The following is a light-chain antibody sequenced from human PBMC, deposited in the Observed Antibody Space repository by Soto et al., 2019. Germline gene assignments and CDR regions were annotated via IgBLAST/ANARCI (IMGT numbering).Light chain of an antibody. J-gene: IGLJ2*01. CDR2: DND. CDR3: GTWDSGLTAGG. V-gene: IGLV1-51*01. CDR1: ASNVGTQF. Sequence: QSVLTQPPSVSAAPGQRVTISCSGSASNVGTQFVSWYQHLPGAAPKLLIYDNDERPSEIPDRFSGSKSDTSATLTITGFQTGDEADYYCGTWDSGLTAGGFGGGTKLTVL.